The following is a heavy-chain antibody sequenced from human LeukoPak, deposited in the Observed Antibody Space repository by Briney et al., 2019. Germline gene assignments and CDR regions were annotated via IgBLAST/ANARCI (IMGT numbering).Heavy chain of an antibody. CDR3: ARSLGYAMGLY. CDR2: IHYSGST. J-gene: IGHJ4*02. CDR1: GGSISSYY. Sequence: SETLSLTCTVSGGSISSYYWSWIRQPAGKGLEWIGYIHYSGSTGYNPSLKSRVTISIDTSNNQFSLNLNSVTAADTAVYYCARSLGYAMGLYWGQGTLVTVSS. V-gene: IGHV4-59*08. D-gene: IGHD2-8*01.